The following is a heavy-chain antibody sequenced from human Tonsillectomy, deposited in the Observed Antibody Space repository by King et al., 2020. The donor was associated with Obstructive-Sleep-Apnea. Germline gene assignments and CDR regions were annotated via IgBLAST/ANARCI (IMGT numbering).Heavy chain of an antibody. J-gene: IGHJ6*02. CDR2: IYYSGST. Sequence: QLQESGPGLVKPSETLSLTCTVSGGSISGSSYYWGWIRQPPGKGLEWIGSIYYSGSTYYNPSLKSRVSMSVDTSKYQFSLKLRSVTAADTAVYYCLGYYDSSGYSYDEDYYYGMDVWGQGTTVTVSS. CDR1: GGSISGSSYY. CDR3: LGYYDSSGYSYDEDYYYGMDV. D-gene: IGHD3-22*01. V-gene: IGHV4-39*07.